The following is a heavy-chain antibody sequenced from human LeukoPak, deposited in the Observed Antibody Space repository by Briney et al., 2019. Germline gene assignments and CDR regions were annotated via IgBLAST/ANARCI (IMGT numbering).Heavy chain of an antibody. V-gene: IGHV3-7*03. CDR1: GFSFSSYW. J-gene: IGHJ4*02. Sequence: GGSLRLSCAASGFSFSSYWMSWVRQAPGKGMEWVANIKEDGSEKYYVDSVKGRFTISRDNAKNSLYLQMNSLRAEDTAVYYCARDGMTGLYGYWGQGTLVTVSS. CDR3: ARDGMTGLYGY. CDR2: IKEDGSEK. D-gene: IGHD3-9*01.